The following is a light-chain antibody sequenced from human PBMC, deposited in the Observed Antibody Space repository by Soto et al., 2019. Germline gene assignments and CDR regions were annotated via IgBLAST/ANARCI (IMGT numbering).Light chain of an antibody. V-gene: IGKV1-5*01. CDR3: QQYDSYPST. Sequence: DSQMTQSPSSLSGSLLYRFTITCLASQSISSYLNWYQQKPGKAPKLLIYDARNLESGVPSRFSGSGSGTEFTLTVSSLQPDDFATYYCQQYDSYPSTFGQGTKVDIK. CDR2: DAR. CDR1: QSISSY. J-gene: IGKJ1*01.